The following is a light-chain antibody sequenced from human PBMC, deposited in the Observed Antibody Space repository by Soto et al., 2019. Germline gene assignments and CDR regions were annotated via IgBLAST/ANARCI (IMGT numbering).Light chain of an antibody. CDR3: QKHNGAPLT. V-gene: IGKV1-27*01. Sequence: DIQMTQSPSSLSASVGDRVTITCRASQGIGNYLSWYQQKPGKVPKLLIYTSSTLQSGVPSRFSGSGSGTDFTLTISSLQPEYVATYYCQKHNGAPLTFGGGTKVEIK. CDR2: TSS. J-gene: IGKJ4*01. CDR1: QGIGNY.